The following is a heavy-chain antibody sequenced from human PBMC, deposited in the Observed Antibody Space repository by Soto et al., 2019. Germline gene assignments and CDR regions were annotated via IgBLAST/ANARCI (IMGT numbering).Heavy chain of an antibody. D-gene: IGHD5-12*01. Sequence: SETLSLTCTVSDDSITTYYWSWIRQPPGKGLEWIAYIYYSGSTNYNPSLKSRATISVGTSKNQFSLKMGSVTAADTALYYCARRRTYSGYSSAFDLWGRGILVTVSS. J-gene: IGHJ4*02. CDR1: DDSITTYY. CDR2: IYYSGST. V-gene: IGHV4-59*08. CDR3: ARRRTYSGYSSAFDL.